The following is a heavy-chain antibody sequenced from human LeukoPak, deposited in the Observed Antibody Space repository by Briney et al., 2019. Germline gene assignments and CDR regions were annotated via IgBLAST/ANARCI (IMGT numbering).Heavy chain of an antibody. Sequence: GGSLRLSCAASGFTFSSYSMNWVRQAPGKGLEWVSSISSSSSYIYYADSVKGRFTISRDNAKNSLYLQMNSLRAEDTAVYYCARSTQIPYYFDYWGQGTLVTVSS. V-gene: IGHV3-21*01. J-gene: IGHJ4*02. CDR2: ISSSSSYI. CDR3: ARSTQIPYYFDY. CDR1: GFTFSSYS. D-gene: IGHD2/OR15-2a*01.